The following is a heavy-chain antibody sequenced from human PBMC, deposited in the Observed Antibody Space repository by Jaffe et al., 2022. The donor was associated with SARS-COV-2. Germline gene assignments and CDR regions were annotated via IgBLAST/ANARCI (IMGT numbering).Heavy chain of an antibody. Sequence: EERLVESGGGLVQPGGSLKLSCAASGFIISNYWMHWVRQAPGKGLEWVANIKQDGSLIFYVDSVKGRFTISRDNAKNSLYLQMNRLRAEDTATYYCANWGKTWGATDDSFDVWGQGTVVTVSS. CDR1: GFIISNYW. CDR3: ANWGKTWGATDDSFDV. V-gene: IGHV3-7*01. CDR2: IKQDGSLI. J-gene: IGHJ3*01. D-gene: IGHD7-27*01.